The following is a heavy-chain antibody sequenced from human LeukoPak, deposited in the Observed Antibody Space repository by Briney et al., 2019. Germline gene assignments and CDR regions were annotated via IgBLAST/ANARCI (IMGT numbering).Heavy chain of an antibody. Sequence: ASVKVSCEASGYTFTSYFIHWVRHAPGEGLEWMAIINPTGGSTRYAQKFQGRVTMTRDTSTSTVYMELSSLRSEDTAVYYCARGRVTATDGFDIWGQGTTVIVPS. V-gene: IGHV1-46*01. J-gene: IGHJ3*02. CDR1: GYTFTSYF. CDR2: INPTGGST. CDR3: ARGRVTATDGFDI. D-gene: IGHD2-21*02.